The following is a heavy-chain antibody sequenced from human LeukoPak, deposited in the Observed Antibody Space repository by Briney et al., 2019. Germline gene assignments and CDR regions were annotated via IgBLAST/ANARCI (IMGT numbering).Heavy chain of an antibody. D-gene: IGHD3-10*01. J-gene: IGHJ6*03. CDR2: IYYSGST. CDR1: GYSISSGYY. CDR3: ARVCAVRGHYYYYYMDV. V-gene: IGHV4-38-2*02. Sequence: PSETLSLTCTVSGYSISSGYYWGWIRQPPGKGLEWIGYIYYSGSTNYNPSLKSRVTISVDTSKNQFSLKLSSVTAADTAVYYCARVCAVRGHYYYYYMDVWGKGTTVTISS.